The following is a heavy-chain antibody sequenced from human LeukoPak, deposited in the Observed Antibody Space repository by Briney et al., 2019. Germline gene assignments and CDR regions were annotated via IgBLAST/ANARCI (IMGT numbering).Heavy chain of an antibody. CDR3: ARHPGYGSGSYYYYYYGMDV. J-gene: IGHJ6*04. V-gene: IGHV4-34*01. Sequence: PSETLSLTCTVSGGSISSYYWSWIRQPPGKGLEWIGEINHSGSTNYNPSLKSRVTISVDTSKNQFSLKLSSVTAADTAVYYCARHPGYGSGSYYYYYYGMDVWGKGTTVTVSS. CDR2: INHSGST. D-gene: IGHD3-10*01. CDR1: GGSISSYY.